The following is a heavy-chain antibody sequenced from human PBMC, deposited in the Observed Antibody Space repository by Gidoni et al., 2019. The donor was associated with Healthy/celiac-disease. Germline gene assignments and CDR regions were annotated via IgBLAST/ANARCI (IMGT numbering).Heavy chain of an antibody. CDR1: GYTFTSYY. V-gene: IGHV1-46*01. J-gene: IGHJ4*02. D-gene: IGHD6-19*01. CDR2: INPSGGST. Sequence: QVQLVQSGAEVKKPGASVKVSGKASGYTFTSYYMHWVRQAPGQGLEWMGIINPSGGSTSYAQKFQGRVTMTRDTSTSTVYMELSSLRSEDTAVYYCARIPRRHSSGWPSPIDYWGQGTLVTVSS. CDR3: ARIPRRHSSGWPSPIDY.